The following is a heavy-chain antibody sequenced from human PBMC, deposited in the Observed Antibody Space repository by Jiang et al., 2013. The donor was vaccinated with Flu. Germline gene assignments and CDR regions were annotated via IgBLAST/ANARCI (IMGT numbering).Heavy chain of an antibody. CDR1: GGFISSGGYY. V-gene: IGHV4-31*03. D-gene: IGHD6-19*01. CDR2: IYYSGST. Sequence: GLVKPSQTLSLTCTVSGGFISSGGYYWNWIRQHPGKGLEWIGYIYYSGSTYYNPSLKSRVTISVDTSKNQFSLKLSSVTAADTAMYYCAREGAAVGVYFDYWGQGTPGHRLL. J-gene: IGHJ4*02. CDR3: AREGAAVGVYFDY.